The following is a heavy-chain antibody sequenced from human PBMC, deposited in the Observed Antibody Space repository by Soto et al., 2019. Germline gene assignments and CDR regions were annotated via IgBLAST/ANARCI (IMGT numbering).Heavy chain of an antibody. Sequence: QVQLVESGGGVVQPGRSLRLSCVASGFTFRTFAMQWVRQVPGKGLEWVAVVSHDGIIQHYADSVKGRFSISRDNFKNTVYLQMYRLRPDDTAVYYCAKEGTPYTSSHLDNWGQGTLVTVSS. D-gene: IGHD6-19*01. J-gene: IGHJ4*02. CDR2: VSHDGIIQ. V-gene: IGHV3-30*18. CDR1: GFTFRTFA. CDR3: AKEGTPYTSSHLDN.